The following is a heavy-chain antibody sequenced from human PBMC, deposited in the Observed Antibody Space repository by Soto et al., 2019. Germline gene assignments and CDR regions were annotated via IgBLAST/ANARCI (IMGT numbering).Heavy chain of an antibody. D-gene: IGHD5-12*01. J-gene: IGHJ4*02. V-gene: IGHV3-21*01. CDR3: ARANSGYDDAFDY. CDR2: ISSSSSYI. CDR1: GFTFSSYS. Sequence: GGSLRLSCAASGFTFSSYSMNWVRQAPGKGLEWVSSISSSSSYIYYADSVKGRFTISRDNAKNSLYLQMNSLRAEDTAVYYCARANSGYDDAFDYWGQGTLVTVSS.